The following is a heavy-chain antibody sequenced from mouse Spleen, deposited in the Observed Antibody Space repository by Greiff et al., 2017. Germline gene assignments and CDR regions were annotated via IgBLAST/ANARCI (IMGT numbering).Heavy chain of an antibody. V-gene: IGHV14-4*01. CDR3: TTSDYYGSRAMDY. D-gene: IGHD1-1*01. J-gene: IGHJ4*01. Sequence: VQLKQSGAELVRPGASVKLSCTASGFNIKDDYMHWVKQRPEQGLEWIGWIDPENGDTEYASKFQGKATITADTSSNTAYLQLSSLTSEDTAVYYCTTSDYYGSRAMDYWGQGTSVTVSS. CDR2: IDPENGDT. CDR1: GFNIKDDY.